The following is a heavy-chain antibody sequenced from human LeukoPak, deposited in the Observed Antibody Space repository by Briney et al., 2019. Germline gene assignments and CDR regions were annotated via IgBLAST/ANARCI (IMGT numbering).Heavy chain of an antibody. CDR2: INHSGST. V-gene: IGHV4-34*01. D-gene: IGHD3-10*01. CDR3: SRAWGAGVLRGINNFDY. J-gene: IGHJ4*02. CDR1: GGSFSGYY. Sequence: SETLSLTCAVYGGSFSGYYWSWIRQPPGKGLEWIGEINHSGSTNYNPSLKSRVTISVDTSKNQFSLKLSSVTAEDTAVYYCSRAWGAGVLRGINNFDYWGQGTLVTVSS.